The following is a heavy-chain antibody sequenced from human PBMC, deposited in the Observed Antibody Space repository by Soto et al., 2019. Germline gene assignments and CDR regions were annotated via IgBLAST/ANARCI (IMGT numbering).Heavy chain of an antibody. Sequence: GGSLRLSCAASGFTFSSYAMSWVRQAPGKGLEWVSAISGSGGSTYYADSVKGRFTISRDNSKNTLYLQMNSLRAEDTAVYYCAMGYCSGGSCYPPPGLGYFDYWGQGTLVTVSS. CDR3: AMGYCSGGSCYPPPGLGYFDY. CDR1: GFTFSSYA. J-gene: IGHJ4*02. CDR2: ISGSGGST. V-gene: IGHV3-23*01. D-gene: IGHD2-15*01.